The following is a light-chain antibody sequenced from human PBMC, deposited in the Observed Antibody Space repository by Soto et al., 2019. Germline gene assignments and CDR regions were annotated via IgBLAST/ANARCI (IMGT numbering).Light chain of an antibody. Sequence: EIVLTQSPGTLSLSPGERATLSCRASQSVSSTDLAWYQQKPGQAPRLLIYGASSRATGIPGRFSGSGSGTDFTLTISRLEPEDFAVYYCQQYGSSPWTFGQGTKVEIK. V-gene: IGKV3-20*01. CDR3: QQYGSSPWT. J-gene: IGKJ1*01. CDR1: QSVSSTD. CDR2: GAS.